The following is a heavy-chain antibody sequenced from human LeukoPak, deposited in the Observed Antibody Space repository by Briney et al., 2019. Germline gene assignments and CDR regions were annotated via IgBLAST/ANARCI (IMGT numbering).Heavy chain of an antibody. CDR3: ASMPIVITMVRGVIITYYYGMDV. V-gene: IGHV4-34*01. CDR2: INHSGST. Sequence: SETLSLTCAVYGGSFSDYYWSWIRQPPGKGLEWIGEINHSGSTNYNPSLKSRVTISVDTSKNQFSLKLSSVTAADTAVYYCASMPIVITMVRGVIITYYYGMDVWGQGTTVTVSS. D-gene: IGHD3-10*01. J-gene: IGHJ6*02. CDR1: GGSFSDYY.